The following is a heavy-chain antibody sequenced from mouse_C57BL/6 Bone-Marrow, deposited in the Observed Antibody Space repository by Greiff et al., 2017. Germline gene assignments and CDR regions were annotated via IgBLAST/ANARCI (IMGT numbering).Heavy chain of an antibody. V-gene: IGHV5-6*01. J-gene: IGHJ1*03. D-gene: IGHD2-3*01. Sequence: EVKLVESGGDLVKPGGSLKLSCAASGFTFSSYVMSWVRQTPDKRLEWVATISSGGSYTYYPDSVKGRFTISRDNAKNTLYLQMSSLKSEDTAMYYCARHDGYYDVWGTGTTVTVSS. CDR3: ARHDGYYDV. CDR1: GFTFSSYV. CDR2: ISSGGSYT.